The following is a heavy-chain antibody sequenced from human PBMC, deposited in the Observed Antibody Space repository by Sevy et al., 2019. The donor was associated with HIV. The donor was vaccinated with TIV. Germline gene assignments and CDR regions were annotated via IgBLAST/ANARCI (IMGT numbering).Heavy chain of an antibody. CDR3: ARVAAVASTLYYFDF. V-gene: IGHV3-48*02. Sequence: GGSLRLSCAASGFSFSTYSMNWVRQAPGKGLEWVSYISTSSSTIYYADSVKGRFTISRDNAKRSLYLQMNSLRDEDTADYYCARVAAVASTLYYFDFWGQGTLVTVSS. CDR1: GFSFSTYS. D-gene: IGHD6-19*01. J-gene: IGHJ4*02. CDR2: ISTSSSTI.